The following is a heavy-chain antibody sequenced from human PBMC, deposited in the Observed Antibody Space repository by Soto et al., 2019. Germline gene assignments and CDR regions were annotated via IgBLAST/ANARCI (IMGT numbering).Heavy chain of an antibody. D-gene: IGHD1-26*01. CDR1: GFTFSSYA. V-gene: IGHV3-23*01. CDR2: ISGSGGST. CDR3: ARDRIVGASLSESVSYYYYYGMDV. Sequence: EVQLLESGGGLVQPGGSLRLSCAASGFTFSSYAMSWVRQAPGKGLEWVSAISGSGGSTYYADSVKGRFTISRDNSKNTLYLQMNSLRAEDTAVYYCARDRIVGASLSESVSYYYYYGMDVWGQGTTVTVSS. J-gene: IGHJ6*02.